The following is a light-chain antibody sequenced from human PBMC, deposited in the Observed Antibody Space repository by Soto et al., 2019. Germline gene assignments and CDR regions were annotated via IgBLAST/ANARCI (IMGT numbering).Light chain of an antibody. CDR1: QSLVYSDGNTY. Sequence: DVVMTQSPLSLPVTLGQPASISCRSSQSLVYSDGNTYLNWFQQRPGQSPRRLIYKVSNRDSGVPERFGGSGSGTDFTLKISRVEAEDVGVYYCMQGTHWPPTYTFGQGTKREIK. CDR2: KVS. V-gene: IGKV2-30*01. J-gene: IGKJ2*01. CDR3: MQGTHWPPTYT.